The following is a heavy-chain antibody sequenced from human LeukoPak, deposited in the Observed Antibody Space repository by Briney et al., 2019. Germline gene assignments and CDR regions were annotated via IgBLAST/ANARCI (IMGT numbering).Heavy chain of an antibody. CDR1: GFTFSSYA. D-gene: IGHD6-19*01. Sequence: GGSLRLSCAASGFTFSSYAMNWVRQAPWKGLEWVSTISCSGDSTYYADSVKGRFTISRANHKHTLYLQMNSLRAEDTAVYYCAKQVNRAVTSVAGTSRLDYWGQGTMVTVSS. CDR2: ISCSGDST. CDR3: AKQVNRAVTSVAGTSRLDY. J-gene: IGHJ4*02. V-gene: IGHV3-23*01.